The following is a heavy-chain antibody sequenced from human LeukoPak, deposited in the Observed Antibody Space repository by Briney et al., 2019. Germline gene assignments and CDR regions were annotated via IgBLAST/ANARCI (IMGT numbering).Heavy chain of an antibody. V-gene: IGHV1-46*01. D-gene: IGHD3-16*01. J-gene: IGHJ4*02. CDR2: INPTGGTT. CDR3: ARVWGSVDF. CDR1: GYTFTSYY. Sequence: ASVKVSCKASGYTFTSYYMHWVRQAPGQGLEWMGMINPTGGTTRYAQNFQGRVTMTRDTSTSTIYMELSSLRSEDTAVYYCARVWGSVDFWGQGTLVTVSS.